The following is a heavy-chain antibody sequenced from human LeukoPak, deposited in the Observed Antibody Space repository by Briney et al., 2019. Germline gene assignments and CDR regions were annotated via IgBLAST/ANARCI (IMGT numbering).Heavy chain of an antibody. CDR2: IRSKANSYAT. CDR1: GFTFSGSA. CDR3: TSSTYYYGSGSLSAVDY. V-gene: IGHV3-73*01. D-gene: IGHD3-10*01. Sequence: PGGSLRLSXAASGFTFSGSAMHWVRQSSGKGLEWLGRIRSKANSYATAYAASVKGRFTISRDDSKNTAYLQMNSLKTEDTAVYYCTSSTYYYGSGSLSAVDYWGQGTLVTVSS. J-gene: IGHJ4*02.